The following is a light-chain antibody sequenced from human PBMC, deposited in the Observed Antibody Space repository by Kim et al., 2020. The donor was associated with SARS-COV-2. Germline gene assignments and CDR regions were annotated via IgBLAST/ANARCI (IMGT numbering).Light chain of an antibody. Sequence: EIVLTQSPGTLSVSPGERATLSCRASQSVSSSYLAWYQQKPGQAPRLLIYGASSMATGIPDRFSGSGSGTDFTLTISRLEPEDFAVYYCQQYGSSPLTFGGGTKVDIK. CDR1: QSVSSSY. J-gene: IGKJ4*01. CDR2: GAS. V-gene: IGKV3-20*01. CDR3: QQYGSSPLT.